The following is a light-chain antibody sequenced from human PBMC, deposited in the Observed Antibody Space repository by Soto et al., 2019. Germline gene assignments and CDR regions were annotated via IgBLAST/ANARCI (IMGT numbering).Light chain of an antibody. J-gene: IGLJ3*02. CDR1: SSNIGAGYD. V-gene: IGLV1-40*01. CDR3: QSYDSSLSGWV. Sequence: QSVLTQPPSVSGAPGQRVIISCTVSSSNIGAGYDVHWYQQLPGTAPKLLIYGNSNRPSGVPDRFSGSKSGTSASLAITGLQAEDEADYYCQSYDSSLSGWVFGGGTKLTVL. CDR2: GNS.